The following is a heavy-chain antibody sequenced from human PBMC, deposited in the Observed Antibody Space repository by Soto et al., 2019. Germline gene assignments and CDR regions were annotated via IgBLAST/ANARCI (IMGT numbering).Heavy chain of an antibody. J-gene: IGHJ4*02. CDR2: IWYDGSNK. CDR3: AREFWSGPFDY. D-gene: IGHD3-3*01. V-gene: IGHV3-33*01. Sequence: QVQLVESGGGVVQPGRSLRLSCAASGFTFSSYGMHWVRQAPGKGLEWVAVIWYDGSNKYNADSVKGRFTISRDNSKNPLYLQMNSLRDEDTAVYYCAREFWSGPFDYWGQGTLVTVSS. CDR1: GFTFSSYG.